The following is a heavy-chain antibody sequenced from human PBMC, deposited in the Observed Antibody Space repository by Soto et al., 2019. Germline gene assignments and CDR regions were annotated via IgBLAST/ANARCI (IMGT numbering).Heavy chain of an antibody. Sequence: GGSLRLSCAASGFTFSSYGMHWVRQAPGKGLEWVAVISYDGSNKYYADSVKGRFTISRDNSKNTLYLQMNSLRAEDTAVYYCAKTYYYGSGSYYGPPVYFDYWGQGTLVTVSS. D-gene: IGHD3-10*01. CDR2: ISYDGSNK. CDR1: GFTFSSYG. J-gene: IGHJ4*02. V-gene: IGHV3-30*18. CDR3: AKTYYYGSGSYYGPPVYFDY.